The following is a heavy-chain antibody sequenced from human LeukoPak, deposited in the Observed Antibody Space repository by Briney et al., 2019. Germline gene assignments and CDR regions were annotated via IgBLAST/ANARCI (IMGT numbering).Heavy chain of an antibody. CDR1: GFTFSSYW. CDR2: IKQDGSEK. Sequence: GGSLRLSCAAPGFTFSSYWMSWVRQAPGKGLEWVANIKQDGSEKYYVDSVKGRFTISRDNAKNSLYLQMNSLRAEDTAVYYCASEGQLLWFGEFGYWGQGTLVTVSS. D-gene: IGHD3-10*01. CDR3: ASEGQLLWFGEFGY. J-gene: IGHJ4*02. V-gene: IGHV3-7*03.